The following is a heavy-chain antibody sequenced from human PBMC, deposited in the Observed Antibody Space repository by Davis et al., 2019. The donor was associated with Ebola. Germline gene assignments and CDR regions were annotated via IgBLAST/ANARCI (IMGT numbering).Heavy chain of an antibody. CDR3: VKWGAY. J-gene: IGHJ4*02. CDR1: GITFSSYT. CDR2: INNIGSST. Sequence: GGSLRLSCSASGITFSSYTSHWVRQAPGKGLEYISSINNIGSSTYYADSVKGRFTISRDNSQNTLYLQMSSLRTEDTAVYYCVKWGAYWGQGTLVTVSS. D-gene: IGHD3-16*01. V-gene: IGHV3-64D*08.